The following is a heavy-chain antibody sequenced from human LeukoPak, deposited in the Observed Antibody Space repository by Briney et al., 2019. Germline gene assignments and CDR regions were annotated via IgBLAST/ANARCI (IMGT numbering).Heavy chain of an antibody. J-gene: IGHJ6*03. CDR3: ARGCSGGSCYPSSRYYYYYYMDV. CDR2: IYYSGST. Sequence: SETLSLTCTVSGGSISSYYRSWIRQPPGKGLEWIGYIYYSGSTNYNRSLKSRVTISVDTSKNQFSLKLSSVTAADTAVYYCARGCSGGSCYPSSRYYYYYYMDVWGKGTTVTVSS. CDR1: GGSISSYY. V-gene: IGHV4-59*01. D-gene: IGHD2-15*01.